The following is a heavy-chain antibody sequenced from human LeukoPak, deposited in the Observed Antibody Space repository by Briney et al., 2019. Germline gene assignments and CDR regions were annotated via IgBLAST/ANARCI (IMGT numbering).Heavy chain of an antibody. CDR1: GSTFSNYW. D-gene: IGHD5-12*01. V-gene: IGHV3-74*01. J-gene: IGHJ4*02. CDR3: ARRGEDGFGYRY. Sequence: GRSLRLSCVVSGSTFSNYWMHWVRQAPGKGLVWVSRINTDGSDTSYVDSVRGRFTVSRDNAKNTLYLQMNSLRSEDTAVYYCARRGEDGFGYRYWGQGTLVTVSS. CDR2: INTDGSDT.